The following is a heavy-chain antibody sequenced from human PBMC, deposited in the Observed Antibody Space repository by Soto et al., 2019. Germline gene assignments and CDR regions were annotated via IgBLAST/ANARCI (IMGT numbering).Heavy chain of an antibody. CDR3: ARDQGFGTYNWFDP. Sequence: GGSLRLSCAASGFTFSSYAMHWVRQAPGKGLEYVSAISSNGGSTYYANSVKGRFTISRDNSKNTLYLQMGSLRAEDMAVYYCARDQGFGTYNWFDPWGQGTLVTVSS. J-gene: IGHJ5*02. CDR2: ISSNGGST. CDR1: GFTFSSYA. D-gene: IGHD3-10*01. V-gene: IGHV3-64*01.